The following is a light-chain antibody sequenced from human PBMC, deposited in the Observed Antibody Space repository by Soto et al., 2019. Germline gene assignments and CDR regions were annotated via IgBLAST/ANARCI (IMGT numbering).Light chain of an antibody. CDR2: DVS. V-gene: IGLV2-14*03. CDR1: SSDVGTYNY. Sequence: QSALTQPASVSGSPGQSITISCTGTSSDVGTYNYVSWYQQHPGKAPKLMIYDVSNRPSGVSDRFSGSKSGNTASLIISGLQAEDEADYYCSSYTSSSTSVVFGGGTKLTVL. CDR3: SSYTSSSTSVV. J-gene: IGLJ2*01.